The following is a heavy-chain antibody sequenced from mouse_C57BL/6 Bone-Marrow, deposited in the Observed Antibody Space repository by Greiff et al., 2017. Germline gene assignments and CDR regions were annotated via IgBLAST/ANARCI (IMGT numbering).Heavy chain of an antibody. CDR1: GFSLTSYG. J-gene: IGHJ2*01. V-gene: IGHV2-2*01. D-gene: IGHD1-1*01. Sequence: VQLQQSGPGLVQPSQSLSITCTVSGFSLTSYGVHWVRQSPGKGLEWLGVIWSGGSTDYNAAFISRLSISKDNSKSQVFFKMNSLQTEITAVYYGAKNPYYAGISPYYFDYWGQGTTLTVSS. CDR3: AKNPYYAGISPYYFDY. CDR2: IWSGGST.